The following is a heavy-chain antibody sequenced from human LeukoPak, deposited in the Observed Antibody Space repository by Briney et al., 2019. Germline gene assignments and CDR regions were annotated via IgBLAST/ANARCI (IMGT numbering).Heavy chain of an antibody. CDR1: GYSFTAYG. CDR2: ISFNT. Sequence: PGGSLRLSCAASGYSFTAYGMGWVRQPPGKGPEWVAAISFNTHYPDSVKGRFTISRDNSKNTLYLQMNNLRAEDTAVYYCVKGHTDYYFTIDSWGQGTLVTVSS. D-gene: IGHD2/OR15-2a*01. J-gene: IGHJ4*02. CDR3: VKGHTDYYFTIDS. V-gene: IGHV3-23*01.